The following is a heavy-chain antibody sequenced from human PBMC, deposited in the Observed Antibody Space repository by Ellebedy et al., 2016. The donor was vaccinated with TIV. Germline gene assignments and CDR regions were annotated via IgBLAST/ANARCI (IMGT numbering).Heavy chain of an antibody. V-gene: IGHV3-21*01. Sequence: GESLKISXAASDFTFSMYTMNWVRQAPGKGLEWVSSISDSGSYIYYADSVKGRLTISRDNAKYSLYLQMNGLRAEDTAVYYCARADTGYCSSTSCFLDLDSWGQGTLVTVSS. CDR1: DFTFSMYT. CDR2: ISDSGSYI. J-gene: IGHJ4*02. CDR3: ARADTGYCSSTSCFLDLDS. D-gene: IGHD2-2*01.